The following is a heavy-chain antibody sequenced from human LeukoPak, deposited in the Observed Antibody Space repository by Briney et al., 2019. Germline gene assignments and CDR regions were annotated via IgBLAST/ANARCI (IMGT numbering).Heavy chain of an antibody. CDR2: ISSSGSTI. CDR3: AREKRSGYYYDSSGYRVKH. CDR1: GFTFSTYS. Sequence: GGSLRLSCAASGFTFSTYSMNWVRQTPGKGLEWVSYISSSGSTILYADSVKGRFTISRDNAKNSLYLQMNSLRAEDTAVYYCAREKRSGYYYDSSGYRVKHWGQGTLVTVSS. V-gene: IGHV3-48*04. J-gene: IGHJ1*01. D-gene: IGHD3-22*01.